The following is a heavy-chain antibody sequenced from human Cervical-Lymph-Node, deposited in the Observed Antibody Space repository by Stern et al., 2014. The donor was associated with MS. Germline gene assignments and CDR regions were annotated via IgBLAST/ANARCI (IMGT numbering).Heavy chain of an antibody. CDR2: MNPNSGNT. V-gene: IGHV1-8*01. J-gene: IGHJ6*02. CDR3: ARGRFWSDIYYYGMDV. D-gene: IGHD3-3*01. Sequence: QLVQSGAEVKKPGASVKVSCKASGYTFTSYDINWVRQATGQGLEWMGWMNPNSGNTGYAQKFQGRVTMTRNTSISTAYMELSSLRSEDTAVYYCARGRFWSDIYYYGMDVWGQGTTVTVSS. CDR1: GYTFTSYD.